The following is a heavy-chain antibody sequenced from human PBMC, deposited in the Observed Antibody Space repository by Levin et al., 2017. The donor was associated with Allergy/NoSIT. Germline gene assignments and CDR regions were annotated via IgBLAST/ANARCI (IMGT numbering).Heavy chain of an antibody. J-gene: IGHJ4*02. CDR3: ATGSFGSY. CDR2: INGDGSNT. D-gene: IGHD5-18*01. CDR1: GFTFSSYG. Sequence: GGSLRLSCAASGFTFSSYGMHWVRQAPGKGLLWVSRINGDGSNTNYADSVKGRFTISRDNAKNTLYLQMNSLRAEDTAVYYCATGSFGSYWGQGTLVTVSS. V-gene: IGHV3-74*01.